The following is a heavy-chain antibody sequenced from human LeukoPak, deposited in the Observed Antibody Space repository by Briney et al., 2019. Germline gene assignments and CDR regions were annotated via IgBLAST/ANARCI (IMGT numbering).Heavy chain of an antibody. CDR3: ARPSSSGWYGY. V-gene: IGHV4-39*01. CDR1: GGSISSSSYY. Sequence: SETLSFTCTVSGGSISSSSYYWGWIRQPPGKGLEWIGSIYYSGSTYYNPSLKSRVTISVDTSKNQFSLKLSSVTAADTAVYYCARPSSSGWYGYWGQGTLVTVSS. CDR2: IYYSGST. J-gene: IGHJ4*02. D-gene: IGHD6-19*01.